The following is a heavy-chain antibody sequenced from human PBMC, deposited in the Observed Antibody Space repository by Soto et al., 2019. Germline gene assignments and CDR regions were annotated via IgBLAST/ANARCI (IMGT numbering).Heavy chain of an antibody. D-gene: IGHD5-18*01. CDR1: GYDFTAYD. CDR2: MNPINGAT. Sequence: ASVKVSCKASGYDFTAYDINWVRQASGQGLEWMGWMNPINGATGSARRFQGRVTMTTDTSTSTAYMEVRSLTSDDTAVYYCARDKGYGFGWSSSSGMDVWGQGTTVTVSS. J-gene: IGHJ6*02. V-gene: IGHV1-8*02. CDR3: ARDKGYGFGWSSSSGMDV.